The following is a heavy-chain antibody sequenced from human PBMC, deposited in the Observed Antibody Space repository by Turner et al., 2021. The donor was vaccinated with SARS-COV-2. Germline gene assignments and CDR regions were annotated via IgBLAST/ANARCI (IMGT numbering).Heavy chain of an antibody. CDR1: GYTFTSYG. D-gene: IGHD3-22*01. CDR3: ARDSNNRDYYESSGYYSFDY. CDR2: ISAYNGYT. V-gene: IGHV1-18*01. J-gene: IGHJ4*02. Sequence: QVQLVQSGAEVKKPGASVNVSCKAAGYTFTSYGISWVRRAPGQGLEWMGWISAYNGYTNYAQKLQGRVTMTTDTSTSTAYMELGSLRSDDTAVYYCARDSNNRDYYESSGYYSFDYWGQGTLVTVSS.